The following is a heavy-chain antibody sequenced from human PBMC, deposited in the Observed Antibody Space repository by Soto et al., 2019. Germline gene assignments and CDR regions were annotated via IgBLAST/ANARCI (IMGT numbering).Heavy chain of an antibody. CDR1: GYTFTSYY. CDR3: ARDSALRFLEWSIDY. D-gene: IGHD3-3*01. V-gene: IGHV1-46*01. CDR2: INPSGGST. Sequence: GASVNVSCKASGYTFTSYYMHWVRQAPGQGLEWMGIINPSGGSTSYAQKFQGRVTMTRDTSTSTVYMELSSLRSEDTAVYYCARDSALRFLEWSIDYWGQGTLVTVSS. J-gene: IGHJ4*02.